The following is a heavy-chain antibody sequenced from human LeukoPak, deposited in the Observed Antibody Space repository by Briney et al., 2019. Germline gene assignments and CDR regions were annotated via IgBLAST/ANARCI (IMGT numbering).Heavy chain of an antibody. V-gene: IGHV4-30-4*01. CDR1: GGSISSGDYY. D-gene: IGHD2-15*01. CDR3: ARVSGGGNFLDY. J-gene: IGHJ4*02. CDR2: IYYSGST. Sequence: PSETLSLTCTVSGGSISSGDYYWSWIRQPPGKGLEWIGYIYYSGSTYYNPSLKSRVTISVDTSKNQFSLKLSSATAADTAVYYCARVSGGGNFLDYWGQGTLVTVSS.